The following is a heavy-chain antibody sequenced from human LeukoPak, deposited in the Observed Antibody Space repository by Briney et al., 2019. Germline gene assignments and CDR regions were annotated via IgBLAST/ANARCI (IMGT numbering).Heavy chain of an antibody. V-gene: IGHV1-18*01. Sequence: ASVKVSCKASGYTFTSYGISWVRQAPGQGLEWMGWISAYNGNTNHAQKLQGRVTMTTDTSTSTAYMELRSLRSDDTAVYYCARAEGYYDILTGYVPYGMDVWGQGTTVTVSS. J-gene: IGHJ6*02. D-gene: IGHD3-9*01. CDR3: ARAEGYYDILTGYVPYGMDV. CDR2: ISAYNGNT. CDR1: GYTFTSYG.